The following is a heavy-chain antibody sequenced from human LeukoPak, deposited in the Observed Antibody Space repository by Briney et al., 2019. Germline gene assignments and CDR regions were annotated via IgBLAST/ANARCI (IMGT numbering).Heavy chain of an antibody. CDR1: GYTFTGYY. Sequence: GASVKVSCKASGYTFTGYYMHWVRQAPEQGFEWMGWINPNSGGTNFAQKFQGRVTMTRDTSISTAYLELSSLRSDDTAVYYCARDRRAEAVNLFDYWGQGTLVTVSS. CDR3: ARDRRAEAVNLFDY. J-gene: IGHJ4*02. V-gene: IGHV1-2*02. D-gene: IGHD6-19*01. CDR2: INPNSGGT.